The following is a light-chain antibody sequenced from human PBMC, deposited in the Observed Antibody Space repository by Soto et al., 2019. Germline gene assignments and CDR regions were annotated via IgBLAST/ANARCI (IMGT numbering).Light chain of an antibody. CDR2: DAS. Sequence: EIVLTQSPATLSLSPGERATLSCRASQSVGSFLAWYQQKSGQTPRLLIYDASNRATGIPARFSGSGSGADFTLTISSLEPEDFAVYYCQHRSNWLGTFDPGTKVDIK. V-gene: IGKV3-11*01. CDR3: QHRSNWLGT. J-gene: IGKJ3*01. CDR1: QSVGSF.